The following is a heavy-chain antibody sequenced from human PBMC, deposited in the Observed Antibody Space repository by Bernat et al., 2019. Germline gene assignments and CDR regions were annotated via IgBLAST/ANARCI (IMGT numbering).Heavy chain of an antibody. V-gene: IGHV3-48*01. CDR2: ISGSSRTI. J-gene: IGHJ4*02. CDR1: GFTFSSYS. Sequence: EVQLVESGGGLVQPGGSLRLSCAASGFTFSSYSMNWVRQAPGKGLEWVSYISGSSRTIYYADSVKGRFTISRDNSKNTLYLQMNSLRAEDTAVYYCARSSSGSYYFDYWGQGTLVTVSS. CDR3: ARSSSGSYYFDY. D-gene: IGHD1-26*01.